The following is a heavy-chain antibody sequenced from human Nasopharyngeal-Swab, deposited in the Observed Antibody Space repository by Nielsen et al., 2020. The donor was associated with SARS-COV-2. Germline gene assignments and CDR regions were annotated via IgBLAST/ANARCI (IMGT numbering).Heavy chain of an antibody. D-gene: IGHD2-15*01. Sequence: GESLKISCAASVFTFSSYAMHWVRQAPGKGLEWVAVISYDGSNKYYADSVKGRFTISRDNAKNSLYLQMNSLRAEDTAVYYCARDGQRNCSGGSCYHYYYYGMDVWGQGTTVTVSS. CDR1: VFTFSSYA. CDR3: ARDGQRNCSGGSCYHYYYYGMDV. V-gene: IGHV3-30-3*01. CDR2: ISYDGSNK. J-gene: IGHJ6*02.